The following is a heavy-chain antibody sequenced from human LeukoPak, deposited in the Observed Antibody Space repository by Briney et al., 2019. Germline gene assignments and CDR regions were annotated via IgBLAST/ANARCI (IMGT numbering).Heavy chain of an antibody. CDR3: ARSLWERVWGSYRYAFDI. Sequence: PGASVKVSCKASGYTFTSYGISWVRQAPGQGLEWMGWISAYNGNTNYAQKLQGRVTMTTDTSTSTAYMELRSLRSDDTAVYYCARSLWERVWGSYRYAFDIWGQGTMVTVSS. D-gene: IGHD3-16*02. V-gene: IGHV1-18*01. CDR2: ISAYNGNT. CDR1: GYTFTSYG. J-gene: IGHJ3*02.